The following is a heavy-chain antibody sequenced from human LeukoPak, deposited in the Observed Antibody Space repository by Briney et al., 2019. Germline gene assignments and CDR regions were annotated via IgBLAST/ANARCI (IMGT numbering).Heavy chain of an antibody. CDR2: MKQDGSQK. J-gene: IGHJ4*02. Sequence: PGGSLRLSCEASGLTFSSYWMTWVRQAPGKGLEWVANMKQDGSQKYSVDFVEGRFTMSRDNAKNLLFLQVNSLRAEDTTVYYCARDSGKYYIDYWGQGTLVTVSS. V-gene: IGHV3-7*04. CDR3: ARDSGKYYIDY. D-gene: IGHD6-25*01. CDR1: GLTFSSYW.